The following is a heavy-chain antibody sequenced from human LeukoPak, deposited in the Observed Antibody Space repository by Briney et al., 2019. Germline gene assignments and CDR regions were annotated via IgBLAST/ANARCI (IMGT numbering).Heavy chain of an antibody. J-gene: IGHJ4*02. Sequence: SETLSLTCTVSGGSISSYYWSWIRQPPGKGLEWIGYIFHSGSTYYNPSLKSRVTISVDRSKNQFSLRLSSVTAADTAVYYCASSPYYFDSSTYIDYWGQGTLVTVSS. CDR3: ASSPYYFDSSTYIDY. CDR2: IFHSGST. CDR1: GGSISSYY. V-gene: IGHV4-59*12. D-gene: IGHD3-22*01.